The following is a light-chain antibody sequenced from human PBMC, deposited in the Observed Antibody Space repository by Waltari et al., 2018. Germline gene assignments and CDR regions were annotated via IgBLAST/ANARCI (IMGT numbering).Light chain of an antibody. V-gene: IGLV2-11*01. J-gene: IGLJ3*02. CDR3: CSYAGSYVL. CDR1: SSDVGGYDY. Sequence: QSALTQPRSVSGSPGQSVTFSCTGTSSDVGGYDYVPWYQQHPGKAHNLMIYDVSKRPQRVPVPFSGFTTGNTSSLTISGLQAEVDADYCCCSYAGSYVLFGEGTKLTVL. CDR2: DVS.